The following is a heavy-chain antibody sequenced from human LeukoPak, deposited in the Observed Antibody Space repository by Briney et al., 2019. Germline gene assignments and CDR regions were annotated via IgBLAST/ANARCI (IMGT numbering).Heavy chain of an antibody. D-gene: IGHD3-10*01. J-gene: IGHJ3*02. Sequence: AGGSLRLSCAASGFTFSSYAMSWVRQAPGKGLEWVSAISGSGGSTYYADSVKGRFTISRDNSKNTLYLQMNSLRAEDTAVYYCAKSSAYYPYAFDIWGQGTMVTVSS. CDR1: GFTFSSYA. CDR2: ISGSGGST. V-gene: IGHV3-23*01. CDR3: AKSSAYYPYAFDI.